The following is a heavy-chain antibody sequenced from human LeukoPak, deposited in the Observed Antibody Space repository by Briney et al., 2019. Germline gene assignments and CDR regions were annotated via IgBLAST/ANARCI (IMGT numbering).Heavy chain of an antibody. D-gene: IGHD3-22*01. CDR2: ISSSSSYI. CDR3: ARVAELDYYDSSPLNWFDY. V-gene: IGHV3-21*01. Sequence: GGSLRLSCAASGFTFSSYSMNWARQAPGKGLEWVSSISSSSSYIYYADSVKGRFTISRDNAKNSLYLQMNSLRAEDTAVYYCARVAELDYYDSSPLNWFDYWGQGTLVTVSS. CDR1: GFTFSSYS. J-gene: IGHJ4*02.